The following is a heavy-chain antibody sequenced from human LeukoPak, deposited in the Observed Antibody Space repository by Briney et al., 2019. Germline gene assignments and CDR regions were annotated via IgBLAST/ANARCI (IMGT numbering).Heavy chain of an antibody. Sequence: ASVKVSCKASGYTFSRYVVHWVRQAPGQRPEWMGWINAGNGGTKYSQNFQGRVTITWDRSANTAYMKLSSLTSEDTALYYCARDDCGDTCYPGGYWGQGTLVAVSS. D-gene: IGHD2-21*01. CDR1: GYTFSRYV. V-gene: IGHV1-3*01. CDR3: ARDDCGDTCYPGGY. J-gene: IGHJ4*02. CDR2: INAGNGGT.